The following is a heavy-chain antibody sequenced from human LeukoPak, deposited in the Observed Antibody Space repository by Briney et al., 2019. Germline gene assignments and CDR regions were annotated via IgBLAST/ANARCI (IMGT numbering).Heavy chain of an antibody. CDR2: ISKRSGHI. D-gene: IGHD3-9*01. V-gene: IGHV3-21*05. Sequence: GGSLRLSCAASGFTFKSFVMGWVRQAPGGGLEWGSYISKRSGHIYHTDSVEGRFTPSRDNANDSVYLQMNNLRVEDTAIYFCARFDGGFDSWGQGTLVTVSS. CDR3: ARFDGGFDS. J-gene: IGHJ4*02. CDR1: GFTFKSFV.